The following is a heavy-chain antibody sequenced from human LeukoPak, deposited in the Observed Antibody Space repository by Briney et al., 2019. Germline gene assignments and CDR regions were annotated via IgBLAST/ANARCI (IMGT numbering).Heavy chain of an antibody. D-gene: IGHD2-2*02. V-gene: IGHV3-23*01. Sequence: GGSLRLSCEASGFTFGNYAMNWVRQAPGKGLEWVTTISGTGSSTYYADSAKGRFTISRDNSKDTLFLQLNSLTAADTAMYFCAKASVAIPQYCNSWGQGTLVTVSS. J-gene: IGHJ5*02. CDR2: ISGTGSST. CDR1: GFTFGNYA. CDR3: AKASVAIPQYCNS.